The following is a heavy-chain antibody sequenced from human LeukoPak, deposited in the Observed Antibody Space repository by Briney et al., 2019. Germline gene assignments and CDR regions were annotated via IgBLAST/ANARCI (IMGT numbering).Heavy chain of an antibody. D-gene: IGHD3-3*01. CDR2: INPNSGGT. Sequence: ASVKVSCKASGYTFTGYYMHWVRQAPGQGLEWMGWINPNSGGTNYAQKFQGRVTMTRDTSISTAYMELSRLRSDDTAVYYCARGPRYDFWIGYYYYYYYMDVWAKGPRSPSP. CDR1: GYTFTGYY. CDR3: ARGPRYDFWIGYYYYYYYMDV. V-gene: IGHV1-2*02. J-gene: IGHJ6*03.